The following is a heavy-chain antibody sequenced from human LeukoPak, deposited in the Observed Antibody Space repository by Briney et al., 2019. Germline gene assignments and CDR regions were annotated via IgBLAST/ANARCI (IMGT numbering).Heavy chain of an antibody. CDR1: GGTFSSYA. CDR3: AISETYGDYGDNWFDP. CDR2: IIPILGIA. J-gene: IGHJ5*02. D-gene: IGHD4-17*01. Sequence: SVKVSCKASGGTFSSYAISWVRQAPGQGLEWMGRIIPILGIANYAQKFQGRVTITADKSTSTAYMELSSLRSEDTAVYYCAISETYGDYGDNWFDPWGQGTLVTASS. V-gene: IGHV1-69*04.